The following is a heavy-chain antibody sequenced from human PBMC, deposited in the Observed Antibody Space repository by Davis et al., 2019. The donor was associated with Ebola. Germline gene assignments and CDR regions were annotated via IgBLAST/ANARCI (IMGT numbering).Heavy chain of an antibody. CDR3: ARGGSPAMFKGVDE. D-gene: IGHD2-2*01. CDR2: IYHSGST. J-gene: IGHJ4*02. CDR1: GYYISSGYY. V-gene: IGHV4-38-2*02. Sequence: PSETLSLTCTVSGYYISSGYYWGWIRQPPGKGLEWIGNIYHSGSTYYNPSLKSRVTISVDTSKNQFSLKLKSITAADTAVYYCARGGSPAMFKGVDEWGQGTLVTVAS.